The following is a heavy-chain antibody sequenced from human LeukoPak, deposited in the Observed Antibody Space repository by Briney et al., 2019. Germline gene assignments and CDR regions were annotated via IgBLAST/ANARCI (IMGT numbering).Heavy chain of an antibody. D-gene: IGHD6-13*01. CDR3: AREIMLGSLPAAGPSAAAGFTFDY. CDR2: INPNSGGT. V-gene: IGHV1-2*02. J-gene: IGHJ4*02. Sequence: ASVKVSCKASGYTFTGYYMHWVRQAPGQGLEWMGWINPNSGGTNYAQKFQGRVTMTRDTSISTAYMELSRLRAEDTAVYYCAREIMLGSLPAAGPSAAAGFTFDYWGQGTLVTVSS. CDR1: GYTFTGYY.